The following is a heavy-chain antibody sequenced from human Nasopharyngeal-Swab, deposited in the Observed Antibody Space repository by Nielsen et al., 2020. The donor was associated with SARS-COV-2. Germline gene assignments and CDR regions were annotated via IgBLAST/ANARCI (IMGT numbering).Heavy chain of an antibody. D-gene: IGHD3-10*01. V-gene: IGHV4-39*01. CDR2: IHYSGST. J-gene: IGHJ6*02. CDR1: GGSISSSSYY. CDR3: ARHRGIYYYYYGMDV. Sequence: SETLSLTCTVSGGSISSSSYYWVWIRQPPGKGLEWIGSIHYSGSTYYNPSLKSRVTISVDTSKNQFSLKLSSVTAADTAVYYCARHRGIYYYYYGMDVWGQGTTVTVSS.